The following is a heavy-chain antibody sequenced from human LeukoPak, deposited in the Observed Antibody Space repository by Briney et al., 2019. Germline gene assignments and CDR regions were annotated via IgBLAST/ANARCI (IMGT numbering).Heavy chain of an antibody. CDR1: GGSFSGYY. Sequence: SETLSLTCAVYGGSFSGYYWSWIRQPPGKGLEWIGEINHSGSTNYNPSLKSRVTISVDTSKNQFSLKLSSVTVADTAVYYCARDPPGGYCLLWGQGTLVTVSS. CDR3: ARDPPGGYCLL. D-gene: IGHD2-21*01. J-gene: IGHJ4*02. V-gene: IGHV4-34*01. CDR2: INHSGST.